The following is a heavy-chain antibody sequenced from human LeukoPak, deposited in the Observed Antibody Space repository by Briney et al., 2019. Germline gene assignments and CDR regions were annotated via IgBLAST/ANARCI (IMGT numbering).Heavy chain of an antibody. V-gene: IGHV4-39*01. CDR1: GGYIRSSYYY. J-gene: IGHJ5*02. D-gene: IGHD2-2*01. Sequence: PSETLSLTCTVSGGYIRSSYYYWGWIRQPPGKGLEWIGSIYDSGSTYYNPSLKSRVTISVDTSKNQFSLHLNSVTPEDTAVYYCARRLTQYDCFDPWGQGILVTVSS. CDR3: ARRLTQYDCFDP. CDR2: IYDSGST.